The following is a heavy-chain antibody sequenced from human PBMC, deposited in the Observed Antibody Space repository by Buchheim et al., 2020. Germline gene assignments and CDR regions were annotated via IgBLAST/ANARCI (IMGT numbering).Heavy chain of an antibody. CDR1: GGSLSSSSYY. D-gene: IGHD5-12*01. V-gene: IGHV4-39*01. CDR3: SRRGAPWLRSVDF. CDR2: IYYSGST. J-gene: IGHJ4*02. Sequence: QLQLQESGPGLVKPSETLSLTCTVSGGSLSSSSYYWGWIRQPPGKGLEWIGSIYYSGSTYYNPSLKSRVTISVDSSKNQFSLNLSSVTAADTAVYYCSRRGAPWLRSVDFWGQGTL.